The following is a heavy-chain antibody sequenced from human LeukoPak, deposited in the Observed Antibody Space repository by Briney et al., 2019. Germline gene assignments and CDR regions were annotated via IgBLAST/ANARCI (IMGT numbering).Heavy chain of an antibody. CDR2: ISAYNGNT. V-gene: IGHV1-18*01. CDR1: DYTFTSYG. Sequence: ASVKVSCKASDYTFTSYGISWVRQAPGQGLEWMGWISAYNGNTNYAQKLQGRVTMTTDTSTSTAYMELRSLRSDDTAVYYCARPQIAAAGHNWFDPWGQGTLVTVSS. J-gene: IGHJ5*02. D-gene: IGHD6-13*01. CDR3: ARPQIAAAGHNWFDP.